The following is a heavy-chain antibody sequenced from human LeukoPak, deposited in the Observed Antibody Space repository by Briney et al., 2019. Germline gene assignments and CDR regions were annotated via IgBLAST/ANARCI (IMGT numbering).Heavy chain of an antibody. V-gene: IGHV4-59*11. J-gene: IGHJ4*02. Sequence: PSETLSLTCTVSGGSISSHYWSWIRQPPGKGLEWIGYVYHTGSTNYNSSLKSRVTISADTSKNQFSLKLSSVTAADTAVYYCARYSGSYSDWGQGILVTVSS. CDR1: GGSISSHY. D-gene: IGHD1-26*01. CDR3: ARYSGSYSD. CDR2: VYHTGST.